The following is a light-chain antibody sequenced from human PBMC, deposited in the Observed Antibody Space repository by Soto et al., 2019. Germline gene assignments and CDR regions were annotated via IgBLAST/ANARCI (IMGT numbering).Light chain of an antibody. Sequence: SVLTQPASVSGSPGQWVTISCTGTSSDVGGYNLVSGYQQHPGKALKLMICGVSRRASGVSNRCSGSKSGNTASLTISGLQADDGGAYCCRFCAGSSTVFGSGRKVTVL. CDR3: RFCAGSSTV. V-gene: IGLV2-23*02. J-gene: IGLJ1*01. CDR2: GVS. CDR1: SSDVGGYNL.